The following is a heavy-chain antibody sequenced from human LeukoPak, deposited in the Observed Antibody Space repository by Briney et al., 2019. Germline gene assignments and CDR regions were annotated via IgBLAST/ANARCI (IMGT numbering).Heavy chain of an antibody. CDR3: AGYVWGTYRYTNY. CDR1: GFTVSSYA. J-gene: IGHJ4*02. V-gene: IGHV3-23*01. D-gene: IGHD3-16*02. Sequence: GGSLRLSCAASGFTVSSYAMSWVRQAPGQGPEWVSGISGHSDGTYHADSVKGRFTISRDNSKNTLYLQMNSLRAEDTAVYYCAGYVWGTYRYTNYWGQGTLVTASS. CDR2: ISGHSDGT.